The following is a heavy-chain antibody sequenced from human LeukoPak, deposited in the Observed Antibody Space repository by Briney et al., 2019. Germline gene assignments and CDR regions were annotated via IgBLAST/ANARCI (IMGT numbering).Heavy chain of an antibody. CDR3: ARDLGIAVVGESFDI. V-gene: IGHV1-69*05. CDR1: GGTFSSYA. CDR2: IIPIFGTA. D-gene: IGHD6-19*01. J-gene: IGHJ3*02. Sequence: KVSCKASGGTFSSYAISWARQAPGQGLEWMGRIIPIFGTANYAQKFQGRVAITTDESTSTAYMELSSLRTEDTAVYYCARDLGIAVVGESFDIWGQGTMVTVSS.